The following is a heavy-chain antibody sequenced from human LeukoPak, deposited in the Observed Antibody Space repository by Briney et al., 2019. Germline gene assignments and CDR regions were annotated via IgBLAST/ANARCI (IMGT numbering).Heavy chain of an antibody. D-gene: IGHD1-26*01. CDR2: IYYSGST. Sequence: SETLSLTCTVSGGSISSYYWSWIRQPPGKGLEWIGYIYYSGSTNYNPSLKSRVTISVDTSKNQFSLKLSSVTAADTAVYYCARLSLGVVGATMDYWGQGTLVTVSS. V-gene: IGHV4-59*08. CDR1: GGSISSYY. CDR3: ARLSLGVVGATMDY. J-gene: IGHJ4*02.